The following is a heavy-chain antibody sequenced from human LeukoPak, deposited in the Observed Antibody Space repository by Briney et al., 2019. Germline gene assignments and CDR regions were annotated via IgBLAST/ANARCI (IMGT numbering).Heavy chain of an antibody. CDR2: INPNSGGT. Sequence: ASVKVSCKASGYTFTGYYMHWVRQAPGQGLEWMGWINPNSGGTNYAQKFQGRVTMTRDTSISTAYMELSRLRSDDTAVYYCARVGTWKGSAAEHLGYWGQGTLVTVSS. V-gene: IGHV1-2*02. CDR3: ARVGTWKGSAAEHLGY. CDR1: GYTFTGYY. D-gene: IGHD6-13*01. J-gene: IGHJ4*02.